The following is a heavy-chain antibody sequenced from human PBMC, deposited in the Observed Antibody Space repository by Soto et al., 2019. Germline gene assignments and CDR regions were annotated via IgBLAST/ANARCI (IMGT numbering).Heavy chain of an antibody. D-gene: IGHD2-2*01. CDR1: GDTFTSYY. CDR2: INPSGDT. J-gene: IGHJ6*02. Sequence: ASVKVSCKASGDTFTSYYMHWVRQAPGQGLEWMGIINPSGDTSYAQKFQGRVTMTRDTSTSTVYMELSSLRSEDTAVYYCAREGLVLVPTTVNSDYYYYAMDVWGQGTTVTVSS. V-gene: IGHV1-46*01. CDR3: AREGLVLVPTTVNSDYYYYAMDV.